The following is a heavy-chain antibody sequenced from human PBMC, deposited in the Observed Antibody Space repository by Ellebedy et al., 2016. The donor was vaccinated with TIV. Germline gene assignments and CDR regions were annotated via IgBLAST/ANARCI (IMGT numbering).Heavy chain of an antibody. D-gene: IGHD2-21*01. J-gene: IGHJ5*01. V-gene: IGHV3-30*18. CDR1: GFLFNQYG. Sequence: GESLKISXAASGFLFNQYGMHWVRQAPGKGLEWVAVIANDARNKYYGDSVKGRFTISRDNSKNTLYLQMNSLKVEDTAVYYCANMAWGNEDYSVDSWGQGTLVTVSS. CDR2: IANDARNK. CDR3: ANMAWGNEDYSVDS.